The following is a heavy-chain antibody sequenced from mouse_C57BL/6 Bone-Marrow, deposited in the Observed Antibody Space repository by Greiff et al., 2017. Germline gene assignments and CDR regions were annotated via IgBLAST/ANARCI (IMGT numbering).Heavy chain of an antibody. Sequence: EVKLVESGGDLVKPGGSLQLSCAASGFTFSSYGMSWVRQTPDKRLEWVATISSGGSYTYYPDSVKGRFTISRDNAKNTLYLQMSSLKSEDTAMYYCARRLLPAWFAYWGQGTLVTVSA. J-gene: IGHJ3*01. V-gene: IGHV5-6*01. CDR2: ISSGGSYT. CDR3: ARRLLPAWFAY. D-gene: IGHD3-2*02. CDR1: GFTFSSYG.